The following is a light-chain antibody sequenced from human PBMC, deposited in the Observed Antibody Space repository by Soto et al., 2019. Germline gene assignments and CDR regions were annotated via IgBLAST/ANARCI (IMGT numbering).Light chain of an antibody. CDR3: SSYTTSSTYV. CDR2: DVF. J-gene: IGLJ1*01. CDR1: SSDVGSNNG. Sequence: QPVLTQPPSVSGSPGQSVAISCTGTSSDVGSNNGVSWYQQSPGTAPKLMIYDVFNRPSGVPDRFSGSKSGNTASLTISGLQAEDEGDYFCSSYTTSSTYVFGPGTKLTVL. V-gene: IGLV2-18*02.